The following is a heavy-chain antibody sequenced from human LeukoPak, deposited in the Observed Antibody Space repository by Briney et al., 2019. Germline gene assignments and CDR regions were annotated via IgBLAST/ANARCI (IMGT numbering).Heavy chain of an antibody. J-gene: IGHJ4*02. Sequence: GESLKISCKGSGYSFTNYWIGWVRQMPGKGLEWMGIIYPGDSDTRHIPSFQGQVTISADKSINTAYLQWTSLKASDTAMYYCARRVDSYWFFDYWGQGALVTVSS. CDR2: IYPGDSDT. V-gene: IGHV5-51*01. CDR3: ARRVDSYWFFDY. CDR1: GYSFTNYW. D-gene: IGHD1-26*01.